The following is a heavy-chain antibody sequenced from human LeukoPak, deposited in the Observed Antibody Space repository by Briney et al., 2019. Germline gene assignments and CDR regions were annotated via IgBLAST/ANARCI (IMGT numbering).Heavy chain of an antibody. CDR1: GGTFSSYA. V-gene: IGHV1-69*13. D-gene: IGHD6-19*01. Sequence: ASVKVSCKASGGTFSSYAINWVRQAPGQGLEWMGGIIPIFGTPNYAQKFQDRVTITADESTSTAYMELSNLRSEDTAVYYCARCRQWLIKDLACDAFDIWGQGTMVTVSS. CDR3: ARCRQWLIKDLACDAFDI. J-gene: IGHJ3*02. CDR2: IIPIFGTP.